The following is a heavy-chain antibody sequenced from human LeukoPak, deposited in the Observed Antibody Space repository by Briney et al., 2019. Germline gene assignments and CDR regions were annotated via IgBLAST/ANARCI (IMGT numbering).Heavy chain of an antibody. V-gene: IGHV3-30*03. CDR2: ISYDGSNK. J-gene: IGHJ6*02. CDR1: GFTFSSYG. Sequence: GRSLRLSCAASGFTFSSYGMHWVRQAPGKGLEWVAVISYDGSNKYYADSVKGRFTISRDNSKNTLYLQMNSLGAEDTAVYYCASNVGMDVWGQGTTVTVSS. CDR3: ASNVGMDV.